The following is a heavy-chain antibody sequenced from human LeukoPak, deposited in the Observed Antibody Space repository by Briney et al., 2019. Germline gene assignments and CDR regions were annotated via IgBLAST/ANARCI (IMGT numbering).Heavy chain of an antibody. CDR3: AKDHGYYYGSENYFDY. CDR1: GFTFDDYG. Sequence: PGGSLRLSCAASGFTFDDYGMSWVRQAPGKGLEWVSGINWNGGSTGYADSVKGRFTISRDNSKKTLYLQMNSLRPEDTAVYYCAKDHGYYYGSENYFDYWGQGTLVTVSS. D-gene: IGHD3-10*01. V-gene: IGHV3-20*04. J-gene: IGHJ4*02. CDR2: INWNGGST.